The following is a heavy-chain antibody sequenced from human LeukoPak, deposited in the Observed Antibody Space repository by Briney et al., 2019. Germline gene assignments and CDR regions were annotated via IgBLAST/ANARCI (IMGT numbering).Heavy chain of an antibody. CDR2: VYPSAGTS. V-gene: IGHV1-46*03. D-gene: IGHD3-16*01. J-gene: IGHJ4*02. CDR1: GYIFTSYY. CDR3: VREYHGGYFDF. Sequence: ASVKVSCKASGYIFTSYYMHWVRQAPGQGLEWLGVVYPSAGTSDPAQRFQARITLSDDTSTSTAYMELRSLKSEDTAIYFCVREYHGGYFDFWGQGTLVTVSS.